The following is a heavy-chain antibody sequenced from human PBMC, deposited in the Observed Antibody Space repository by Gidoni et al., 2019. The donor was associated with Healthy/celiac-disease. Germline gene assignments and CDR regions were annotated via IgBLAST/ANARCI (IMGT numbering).Heavy chain of an antibody. J-gene: IGHJ6*02. Sequence: QLQLQESGPGLVKPSETLSLTCTVSGGSISSSSYYWGWIRQPPGKGLEWIGSIYYSGSTYYNPSLKSRVTISVDTSKNQFSLKLSSVTAADTAVYYCARLTGYYYDSSGYYYGYYYYYYGMDVWGQGTTVTVSS. CDR1: GGSISSSSYY. D-gene: IGHD3-22*01. CDR2: IYYSGST. CDR3: ARLTGYYYDSSGYYYGYYYYYYGMDV. V-gene: IGHV4-39*01.